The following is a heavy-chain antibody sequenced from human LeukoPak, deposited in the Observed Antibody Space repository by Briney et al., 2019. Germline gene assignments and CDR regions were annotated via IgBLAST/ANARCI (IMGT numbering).Heavy chain of an antibody. Sequence: WGSLRLSCAASGFTFNNAWMSWVRQAPGKGLVWVSRINSEGSSTAYAAFVKGRFTISRDNAKNTLFLQMNSLRVEDTAVYHCVRGNDHWGQGTLVTVSS. CDR1: GFTFNNAW. J-gene: IGHJ5*02. CDR3: VRGNDH. V-gene: IGHV3-74*01. CDR2: INSEGSST.